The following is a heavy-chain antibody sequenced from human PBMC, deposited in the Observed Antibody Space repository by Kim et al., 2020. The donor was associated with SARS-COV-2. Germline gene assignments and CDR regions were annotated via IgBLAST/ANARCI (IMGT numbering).Heavy chain of an antibody. J-gene: IGHJ4*02. V-gene: IGHV3-11*01. CDR1: GFSFSDYY. Sequence: GGSLRLSCAASGFSFSDYYMSWIRQAPGKGLEWLSYINTTGSPMYYADSVKGRFTISRDNAKNSLFLEINSLRVEDTAVYYCSGERISASLMEPIPYDYWGQGTLVTVSS. D-gene: IGHD2-2*01. CDR3: SGERISASLMEPIPYDY. CDR2: INTTGSPM.